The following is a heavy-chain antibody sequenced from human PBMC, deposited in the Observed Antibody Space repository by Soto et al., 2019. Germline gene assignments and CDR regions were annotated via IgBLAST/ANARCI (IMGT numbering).Heavy chain of an antibody. D-gene: IGHD3-22*01. V-gene: IGHV4-59*01. CDR3: ARASGYTNYYYYGMDV. CDR1: GGSISSYY. CDR2: IYYSGST. J-gene: IGHJ6*02. Sequence: SETLSLTCTVSGGSISSYYWSWIRQPPGKGLEWIGYIYYSGSTNYNPSLKSRVTISVDTSKNQFSLKLSSVTAADTAVYYCARASGYTNYYYYGMDVWGQGTPVTVSS.